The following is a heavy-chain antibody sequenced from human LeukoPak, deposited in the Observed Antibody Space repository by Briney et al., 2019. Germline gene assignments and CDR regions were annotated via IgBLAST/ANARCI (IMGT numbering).Heavy chain of an antibody. CDR2: ISGGGGSA. J-gene: IGHJ5*02. D-gene: IGHD5-12*01. CDR3: AKGRWVATESWFDP. V-gene: IGHV3-23*01. Sequence: PGGSLRLSCAGSGFTFSSYPMSWVRQAPAKGLQWVSAISGGGGSAYYADSVKGRFTISRDNSKGTLYLQMHSLRAEDTAVYYCAKGRWVATESWFDPWGQGTLVTVSS. CDR1: GFTFSSYP.